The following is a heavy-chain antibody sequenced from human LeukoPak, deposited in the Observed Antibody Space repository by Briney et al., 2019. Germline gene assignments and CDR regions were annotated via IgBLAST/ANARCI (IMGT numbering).Heavy chain of an antibody. CDR1: GYTFTGYY. V-gene: IGHV1-2*02. J-gene: IGHJ6*03. Sequence: ASVKVSCKASGYTFTGYYMHWVRQAPGQGLEWMGWINPNSGGTNYAQKFQGRVTMTRDTSISTAYMELSRLRSDDTAVYYCARVYLKYSSSWYQRYYMDVWGKGTTVTVSS. CDR3: ARVYLKYSSSWYQRYYMDV. CDR2: INPNSGGT. D-gene: IGHD6-13*01.